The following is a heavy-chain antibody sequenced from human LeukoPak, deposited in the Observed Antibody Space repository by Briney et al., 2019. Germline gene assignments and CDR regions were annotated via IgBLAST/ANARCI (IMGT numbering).Heavy chain of an antibody. CDR1: GFTFSSYS. D-gene: IGHD6-13*01. V-gene: IGHV3-21*01. CDR2: ISSSSSYI. CDR3: ARAGGSSTWYVWYFQH. Sequence: GGSLRLSCAASGFTFSSYSMNWVRQAPGKGLEWVSSISSSSSYIYYADSVKGRFTISRDNSKNTLDLQMNSLRAEDTAVYYCARAGGSSTWYVWYFQHWGQGTLVTVSS. J-gene: IGHJ1*01.